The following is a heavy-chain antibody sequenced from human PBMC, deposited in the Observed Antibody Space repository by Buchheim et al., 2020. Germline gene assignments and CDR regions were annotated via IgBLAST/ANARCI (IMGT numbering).Heavy chain of an antibody. V-gene: IGHV3-33*01. D-gene: IGHD6-19*01. Sequence: QVQLVESGGGAVQPGRSLRLSCAASGFTFSTHAMHWVRQAPGKGLEWVTMIWHDGSNTHYAESVRGRFTISRDNSREKGYLQMNSLRVEDTAVYYCTRDPPYSGWSFDYWGQGTL. CDR3: TRDPPYSGWSFDY. J-gene: IGHJ4*02. CDR1: GFTFSTHA. CDR2: IWHDGSNT.